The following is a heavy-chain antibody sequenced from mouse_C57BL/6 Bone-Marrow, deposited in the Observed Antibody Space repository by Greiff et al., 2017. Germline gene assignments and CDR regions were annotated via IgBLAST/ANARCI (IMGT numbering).Heavy chain of an antibody. CDR1: GYSITSGYY. CDR2: ISYDGSN. Sequence: EVQLQESGPGLVKPSQSLSLTCSVTGYSITSGYYWNWIRQFPGNKLEWMGYISYDGSNNYNPSLKNRISITRDTSKNQFFLKLNSVTTEDTATYYCARDYGSSQSFYAMDYWGQGTSVTVSS. CDR3: ARDYGSSQSFYAMDY. J-gene: IGHJ4*01. V-gene: IGHV3-6*01. D-gene: IGHD1-1*01.